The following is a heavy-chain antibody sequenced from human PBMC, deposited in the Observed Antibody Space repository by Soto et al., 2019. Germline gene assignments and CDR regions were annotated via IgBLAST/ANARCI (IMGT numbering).Heavy chain of an antibody. CDR2: INHSGNT. Sequence: SETLSLTCAVYGGSFSGYYWSWIRQPPGKGLEWIGEINHSGNTNYNPSLKSRVTISVDTSKNQFSLKLSSVTAADTAVYYCARGWHVVWLFARYYFDYWGQGTLVTVYS. J-gene: IGHJ4*02. D-gene: IGHD3-3*01. CDR1: GGSFSGYY. CDR3: ARGWHVVWLFARYYFDY. V-gene: IGHV4-34*01.